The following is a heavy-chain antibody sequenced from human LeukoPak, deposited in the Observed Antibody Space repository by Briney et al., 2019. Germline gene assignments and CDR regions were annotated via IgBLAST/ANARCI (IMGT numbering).Heavy chain of an antibody. J-gene: IGHJ4*02. CDR3: ARPNGGLRLGGYFDY. CDR1: GFTFSSYA. CDR2: ISGSGGST. V-gene: IGHV3-23*01. Sequence: GGSLRLSCAASGFTFSSYAMSWVRQAPGKGLEWVSAISGSGGSTYYADSVKGRFTISRDNSKNTLYLQMNSLRAEDTAVYYCARPNGGLRLGGYFDYWGQGTLVTVSS. D-gene: IGHD3-16*01.